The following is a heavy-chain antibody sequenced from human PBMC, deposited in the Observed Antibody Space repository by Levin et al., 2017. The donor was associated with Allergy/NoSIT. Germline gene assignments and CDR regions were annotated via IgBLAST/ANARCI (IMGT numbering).Heavy chain of an antibody. J-gene: IGHJ3*02. CDR3: ARHNHLPYGSGSYDSGAFDI. CDR1: GYSFTNYW. CDR2: IHPRDSDT. V-gene: IGHV5-51*01. Sequence: GESLKISCKGSGYSFTNYWIGWVRQMPGKGLEWMGIIHPRDSDTKYSPSFQGQVTISADKSINTAYLQWSSLKASDTAMYYCARHNHLPYGSGSYDSGAFDIWGQGTMVTVSS. D-gene: IGHD3-10*01.